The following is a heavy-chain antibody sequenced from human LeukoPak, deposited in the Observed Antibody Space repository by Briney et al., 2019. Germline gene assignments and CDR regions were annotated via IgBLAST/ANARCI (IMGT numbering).Heavy chain of an antibody. Sequence: SDTLSLTCIVYGESFSGYYWPWLRQPPGQGLVWIGYIYDNGNTNYNPSLTSRVTISVDTSKNQFTLKLSSVPAADTAVYYCARDPHYYDSSGYYYYFDYWGQGTLVTVSS. CDR2: IYDNGNT. V-gene: IGHV4-59*01. CDR1: GESFSGYY. CDR3: ARDPHYYDSSGYYYYFDY. J-gene: IGHJ4*02. D-gene: IGHD3-22*01.